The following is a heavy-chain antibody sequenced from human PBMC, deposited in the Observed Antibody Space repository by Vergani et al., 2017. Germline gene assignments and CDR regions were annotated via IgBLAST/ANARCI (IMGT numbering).Heavy chain of an antibody. V-gene: IGHV3-33*06. Sequence: QVQLVESGGGVVQPGRSLRLSCAASGFTFNQYGMHWVRQAPGKGLEWVAVTWYDGSNKYYADSVKGRFTISRDNSKNTLYLQMNSLRAEDTAVYYCAKPTAAGTDWFDPWGQGTLVTVSS. CDR3: AKPTAAGTDWFDP. J-gene: IGHJ5*02. D-gene: IGHD6-13*01. CDR2: TWYDGSNK. CDR1: GFTFNQYG.